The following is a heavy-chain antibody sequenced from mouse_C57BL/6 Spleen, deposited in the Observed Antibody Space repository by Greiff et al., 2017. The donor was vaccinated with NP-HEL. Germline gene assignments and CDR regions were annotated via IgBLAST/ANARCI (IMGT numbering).Heavy chain of an antibody. D-gene: IGHD1-1*01. CDR1: GYTFTDYY. CDR3: ARLGTTDYFDY. Sequence: VHVKQSGAELVRPGASVKLSCKASGYTFTDYYINWVKQRPGQGLEWIARIYPGSGNTYYNEKFKGKATLTAEKSSSTAYMQLSSLTSEDSAVYFCARLGTTDYFDYWGQGTTLTVSS. CDR2: IYPGSGNT. J-gene: IGHJ2*01. V-gene: IGHV1-76*01.